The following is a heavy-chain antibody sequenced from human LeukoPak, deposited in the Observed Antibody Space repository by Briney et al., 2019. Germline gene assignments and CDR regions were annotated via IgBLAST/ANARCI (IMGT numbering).Heavy chain of an antibody. Sequence: GGSLRLSCAASGFTFDDYGLSWVRQVPGKGLEWVSGLNWNGASTGYADSVKGRFTISRDNAKNSLYLQMNSLRAEDTAVYYCARAPRSYDILTGLAFDIWGQGTMVTVSS. V-gene: IGHV3-20*04. CDR1: GFTFDDYG. CDR3: ARAPRSYDILTGLAFDI. J-gene: IGHJ3*02. D-gene: IGHD3-9*01. CDR2: LNWNGAST.